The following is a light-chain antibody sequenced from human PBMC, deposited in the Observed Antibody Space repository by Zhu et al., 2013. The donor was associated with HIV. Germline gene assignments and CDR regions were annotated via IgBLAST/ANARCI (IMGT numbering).Light chain of an antibody. CDR2: EVT. J-gene: IGLJ3*02. V-gene: IGLV2-23*02. CDR1: VSDVADYNL. CDR3: CLYAHGGTFRTWV. Sequence: QSALTQPASVSGSPGQSITLSCTANVSDVADYNLISWYQQPPGKAPKLIIYEVTERPSGISNRFSGSKSGDTASLTISGLQADDEGDYYCCLYAHGGTFRTWVFGGGTKVTVL.